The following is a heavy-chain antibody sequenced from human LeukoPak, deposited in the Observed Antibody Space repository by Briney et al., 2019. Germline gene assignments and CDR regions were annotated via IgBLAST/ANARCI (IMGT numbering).Heavy chain of an antibody. CDR1: GFTFSSYG. CDR3: AKDWATTVNGY. CDR2: IWYDGSNK. Sequence: GGSLRLSCAASGFTFSSYGMHWVRHAPGKGLEWVAVIWYDGSNKYYADSVKGRFTISRDNSKNTLYLQMNSLRAEDTAEYYCAKDWATTVNGYWGQGTLVTVSS. V-gene: IGHV3-30*02. D-gene: IGHD4-17*01. J-gene: IGHJ4*02.